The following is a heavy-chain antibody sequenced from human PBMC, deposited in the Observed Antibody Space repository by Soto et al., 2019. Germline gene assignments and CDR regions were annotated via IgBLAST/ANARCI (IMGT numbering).Heavy chain of an antibody. CDR2: ISYSGST. CDR3: ARGGSTLWRRALDI. Sequence: NPSETLSLTCTVSGGSVSSNDYYWNWIRQPPGRGLEWIGHISYSGSTSYNASLKSRVTISVDTSKNQFSLKLTSLTAADTAVYYCARGGSTLWRRALDIWGQGTMVTVSS. V-gene: IGHV4-30-4*01. D-gene: IGHD3-10*01. J-gene: IGHJ3*02. CDR1: GGSVSSNDYY.